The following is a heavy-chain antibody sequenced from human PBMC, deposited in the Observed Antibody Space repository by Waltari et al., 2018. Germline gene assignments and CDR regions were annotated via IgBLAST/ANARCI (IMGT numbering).Heavy chain of an antibody. Sequence: QVQLVETGGGVVQPGRSLRLSCAASGFTFSSNTLHWVRQAPGKGLEWVAVRSYDGGSICYEDSVKGRFTISRDNSKNMLYLQMNSLRAEDTAVYHCARGTNYYDSSGRWYLDYWVQGTLVTVSS. CDR2: RSYDGGSI. CDR1: GFTFSSNT. CDR3: ARGTNYYDSSGRWYLDY. V-gene: IGHV3-30*04. D-gene: IGHD3-22*01. J-gene: IGHJ4*02.